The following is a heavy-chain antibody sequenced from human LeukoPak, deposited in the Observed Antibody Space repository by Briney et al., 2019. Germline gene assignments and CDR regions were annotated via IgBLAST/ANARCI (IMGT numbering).Heavy chain of an antibody. CDR1: GGTFSSYA. J-gene: IGHJ4*02. V-gene: IGHV1-69*13. D-gene: IGHD3-22*01. CDR3: ATVWGEEGAYYYDSSGYYYFDY. CDR2: IIPIFGRA. Sequence: ASVKVSCKASGGTFSSYAISWVRQAPGQGLEWMGGIIPIFGRANYAQKFQGRVTITADESTSTAYMELSSLRSEDTAVYYCATVWGEEGAYYYDSSGYYYFDYWGQGTLVTVSS.